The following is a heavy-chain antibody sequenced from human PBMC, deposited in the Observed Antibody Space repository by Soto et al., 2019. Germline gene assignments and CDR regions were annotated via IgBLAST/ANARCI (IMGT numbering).Heavy chain of an antibody. CDR2: IIPIFGTA. CDR1: GGTFSSYA. CDR3: ARDEVELELTEYYYYGMDV. V-gene: IGHV1-69*13. J-gene: IGHJ6*02. D-gene: IGHD1-7*01. Sequence: ASVKVSCKASGGTFSSYAISWALQAPGQGLEWMGGIIPIFGTANYAQKFQGRVTITADESTSTAYMELSSLRSEDTAVYYCARDEVELELTEYYYYGMDVWGQGTTVTVSS.